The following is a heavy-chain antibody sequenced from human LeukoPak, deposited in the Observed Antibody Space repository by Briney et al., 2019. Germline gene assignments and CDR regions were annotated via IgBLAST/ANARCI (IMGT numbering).Heavy chain of an antibody. CDR1: GGTFSSYA. D-gene: IGHD1-26*01. CDR2: IIPIFGTA. CDR3: ARDGRFPPEVLPRYFDY. J-gene: IGHJ4*02. V-gene: IGHV1-69*06. Sequence: SVKVSCKASGGTFSSYAISWVRQAPGQGLEWMGGIIPIFGTANYAQKFQGRVTITADKSTSTAYMELSSLRSEDTAVYYCARDGRFPPEVLPRYFDYWGQGTQVTVSS.